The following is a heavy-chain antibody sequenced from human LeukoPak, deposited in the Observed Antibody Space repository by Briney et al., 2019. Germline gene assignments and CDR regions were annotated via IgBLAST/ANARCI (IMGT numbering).Heavy chain of an antibody. CDR1: GYTFTGYY. J-gene: IGHJ4*02. D-gene: IGHD5-18*01. V-gene: IGHV1-2*02. CDR3: ARRGYSYGYQYHFDY. Sequence: ASVKVSCKASGYTFTGYYIHWVRQAPGQGLEWMGWINPNSGDTNYAQKFQGRVTMTRDTSISTAYMELSRLRSDDTALYYCARRGYSYGYQYHFDYWGQGTLVTVSS. CDR2: INPNSGDT.